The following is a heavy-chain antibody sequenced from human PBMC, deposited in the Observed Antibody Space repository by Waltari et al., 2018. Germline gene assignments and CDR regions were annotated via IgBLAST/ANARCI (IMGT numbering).Heavy chain of an antibody. CDR1: GYTFASYG. V-gene: IGHV1-18*04. CDR3: ARVRPGGGLCDYGESCWFDP. CDR2: IRAYNGNT. Sequence: QVQLVQSGAEVKKPGASVKVSCKASGYTFASYGISWVRQAPGQGLEWMGGIRAYNGNTNEAQKRQGRVTMTTETSTSTAYMELRSLRSDDTAVYYCARVRPGGGLCDYGESCWFDPWGQGTLVTVSS. J-gene: IGHJ5*02. D-gene: IGHD4-17*01.